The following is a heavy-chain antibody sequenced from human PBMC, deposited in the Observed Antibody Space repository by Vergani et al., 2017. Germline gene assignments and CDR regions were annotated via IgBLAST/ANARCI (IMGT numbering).Heavy chain of an antibody. CDR2: ISYDGSNK. V-gene: IGHV3-30*18. CDR3: AKDRAGGAADGDY. CDR1: GFTFSSYG. D-gene: IGHD6-19*01. J-gene: IGHJ4*02. Sequence: QVQLVESGGGVVQPGRSLRLSCAASGFTFSSYGMHWVRQAPGKGLEWVAVISYDGSNKYYADSVKGRFTISRDNSKNTLYLQMNSLRAEDTAVYYCAKDRAGGAADGDYWGQGTLVTVSS.